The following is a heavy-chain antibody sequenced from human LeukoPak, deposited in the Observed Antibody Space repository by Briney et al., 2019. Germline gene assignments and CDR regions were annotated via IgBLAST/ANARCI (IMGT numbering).Heavy chain of an antibody. CDR1: GFTFDDYA. D-gene: IGHD5-12*01. V-gene: IGHV3-9*01. Sequence: PGGSLRLSCAASGFTFDDYAMHWVRQAPGKGLEWVSGISWNSGSIGYADSVKGRFTISRDNAKNPLYLQMNSLRAEDTAVYYCARVGYSGYDYEGFDYWGQGTLVTVSS. J-gene: IGHJ4*02. CDR2: ISWNSGSI. CDR3: ARVGYSGYDYEGFDY.